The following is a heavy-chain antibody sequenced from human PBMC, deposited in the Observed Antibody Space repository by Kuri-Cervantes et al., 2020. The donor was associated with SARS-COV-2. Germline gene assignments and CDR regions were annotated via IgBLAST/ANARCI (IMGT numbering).Heavy chain of an antibody. D-gene: IGHD3-22*01. CDR1: GFTLSSYW. CDR3: ARLLYTSDYYLDY. Sequence: GESLKISCAASGFTLSSYWMHWVRQGPGKGLVWVSRINSDGSSTNYADSVKGRFTISRDNAKNTLYLQMNSLRAEDTAVYYCARLLYTSDYYLDYWGQGTLVTVSS. J-gene: IGHJ4*02. CDR2: INSDGSST. V-gene: IGHV3-74*01.